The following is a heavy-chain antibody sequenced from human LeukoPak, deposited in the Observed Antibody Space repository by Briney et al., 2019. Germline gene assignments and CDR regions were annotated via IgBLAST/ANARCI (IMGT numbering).Heavy chain of an antibody. Sequence: ATVKVSCKASGCTFTSYGFSWVRQAPGHGLEWMGWISAYNGNTNYAQQLQGRVTMTTDTSTSTAYMELRSLRSDDTAVYYCAREDDEWLQLWSRTFDYWGQGTLVTVSS. J-gene: IGHJ4*02. D-gene: IGHD5-18*01. CDR1: GCTFTSYG. CDR3: AREDDEWLQLWSRTFDY. V-gene: IGHV1-18*01. CDR2: ISAYNGNT.